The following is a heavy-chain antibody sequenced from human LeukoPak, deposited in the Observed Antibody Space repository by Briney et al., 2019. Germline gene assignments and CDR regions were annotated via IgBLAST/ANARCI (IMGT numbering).Heavy chain of an antibody. CDR2: IIPIFGTA. D-gene: IGHD6-13*01. V-gene: IGHV1-69*05. Sequence: ASVKVSCKASGGTFSSYAISWVRQAPGQGLEWMGGIIPIFGTANYAQKFQGRVTITTDESTSTAYMELSSLRSEDTAVYYCARLGIAAAGVDLDYWGQGTLVTVSS. CDR3: ARLGIAAAGVDLDY. J-gene: IGHJ4*02. CDR1: GGTFSSYA.